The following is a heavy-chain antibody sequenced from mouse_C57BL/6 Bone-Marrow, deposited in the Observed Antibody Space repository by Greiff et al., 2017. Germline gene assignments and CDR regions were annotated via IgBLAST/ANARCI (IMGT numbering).Heavy chain of an antibody. Sequence: QVQLQQPGAELVRPGSSVKLSCKASGYTFTSYWMDWVQQRPGQGLEWIGNIYPSDSETHYNQKFKDKATLTVDKSSSTAYMQRSSLTSEASADYYCARMDYDRAYWGQGTLVTVSA. CDR1: GYTFTSYW. J-gene: IGHJ3*01. CDR3: ARMDYDRAY. CDR2: IYPSDSET. D-gene: IGHD2-4*01. V-gene: IGHV1-61*01.